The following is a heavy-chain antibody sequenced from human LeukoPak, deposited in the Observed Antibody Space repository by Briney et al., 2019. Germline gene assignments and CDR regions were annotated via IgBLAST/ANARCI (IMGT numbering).Heavy chain of an antibody. Sequence: SQTLSLTCAISGDSVSSNSAAWNWIRQSPSRGLEWLGRTYYWSKWYNDYAVSVKSRITINPDTSKNQFSLQLNSVTPEDTAVYYCARGGYYDSSGSFDCWGQGTLVTVSS. CDR2: TYYWSKWYN. CDR3: ARGGYYDSSGSFDC. CDR1: GDSVSSNSAA. D-gene: IGHD3-22*01. J-gene: IGHJ4*02. V-gene: IGHV6-1*01.